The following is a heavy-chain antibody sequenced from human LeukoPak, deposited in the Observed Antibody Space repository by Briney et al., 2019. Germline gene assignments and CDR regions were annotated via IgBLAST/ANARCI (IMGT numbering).Heavy chain of an antibody. CDR1: GYTLTELS. Sequence: GASVKVSCKVSGYTLTELSMHWVRQALGKGLEWMGGFDPEDGETIYAQKFQGRVTMTEETSTDTAYMELSSLRSEDTAVYYCATAYYDILTGYYSGDWFDPWGQGTLVTVSS. V-gene: IGHV1-24*01. CDR3: ATAYYDILTGYYSGDWFDP. D-gene: IGHD3-9*01. J-gene: IGHJ5*02. CDR2: FDPEDGET.